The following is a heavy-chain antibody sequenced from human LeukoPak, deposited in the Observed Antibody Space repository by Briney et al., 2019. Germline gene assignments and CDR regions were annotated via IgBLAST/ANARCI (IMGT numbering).Heavy chain of an antibody. J-gene: IGHJ6*02. CDR3: ARDHIVATITDGMDV. D-gene: IGHD5-12*01. V-gene: IGHV7-4-1*02. Sequence: ASVKVSCKASGYTFTSYAMNWVRQAPGQGLEWMGWVNTNTGNPTYAQGFTGRFVFSLDTSVSTAYLQISSLKAEDTAVYYCARDHIVATITDGMDVWGQGTTVTVSS. CDR1: GYTFTSYA. CDR2: VNTNTGNP.